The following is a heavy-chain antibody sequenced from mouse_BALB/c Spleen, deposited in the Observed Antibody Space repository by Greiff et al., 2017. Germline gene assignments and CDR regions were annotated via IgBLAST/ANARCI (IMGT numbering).Heavy chain of an antibody. Sequence: QFQLQQSGAELMRPGASGKISSKPTAYPFSSYWIEGVKQRPGHGLEWIGEILPGSGSTNYNEKFKGKATFTADTSSNTAYMQLSSLTSEDSAVYYCARWLLRVKAMDYWGQGTSVTVSS. D-gene: IGHD2-3*01. CDR1: AYPFSSYW. J-gene: IGHJ4*01. V-gene: IGHV1-9*01. CDR2: ILPGSGST. CDR3: ARWLLRVKAMDY.